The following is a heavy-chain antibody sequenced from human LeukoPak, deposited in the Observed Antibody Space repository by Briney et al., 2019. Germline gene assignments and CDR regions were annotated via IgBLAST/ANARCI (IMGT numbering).Heavy chain of an antibody. CDR3: ARISGYRNAFDI. CDR1: GGSFSGYY. Sequence: SETLSLTCAVYGGSFSGYYWSWIRQPPGKGLEWIGEINYSGSTNYNPSLKSRVTISVDTSKNQFSLKLSSVTAADTAVYYCARISGYRNAFDIWGQGTMVTVSS. D-gene: IGHD3-22*01. CDR2: INYSGST. V-gene: IGHV4-34*01. J-gene: IGHJ3*02.